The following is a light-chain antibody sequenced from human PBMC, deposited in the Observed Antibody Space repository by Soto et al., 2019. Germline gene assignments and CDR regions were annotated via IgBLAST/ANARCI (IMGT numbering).Light chain of an antibody. Sequence: EIVLTQSPGTLSLSPGERATLSCRASQSVSSNYLAWYQQKPGQAPRLLIYAASKRAAGIPDRFSGSGSGSDFTLTISRLEPEDFEVYYCQQYGNSPWTFGQGNKVEIK. CDR1: QSVSSNY. CDR2: AAS. V-gene: IGKV3-20*01. J-gene: IGKJ1*01. CDR3: QQYGNSPWT.